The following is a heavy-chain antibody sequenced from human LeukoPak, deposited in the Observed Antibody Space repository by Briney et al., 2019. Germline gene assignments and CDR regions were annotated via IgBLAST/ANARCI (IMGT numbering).Heavy chain of an antibody. CDR3: AKDPSLAVAGTGVDY. J-gene: IGHJ4*02. CDR1: EFTFNNYG. D-gene: IGHD6-19*01. V-gene: IGHV3-30*18. CDR2: ISSDGSAV. Sequence: GGSLRLSCAASEFTFNNYGMHWVRQAPGKGLEWVASISSDGSAVHYVDSVKGRFTISRDNSKNTLYLQMNSLRAEDTAVYYCAKDPSLAVAGTGVDYWGQGTLVTVSS.